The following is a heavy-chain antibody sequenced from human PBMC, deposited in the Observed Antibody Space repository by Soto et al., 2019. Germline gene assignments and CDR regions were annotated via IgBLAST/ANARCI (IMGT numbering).Heavy chain of an antibody. CDR2: IYWDDDK. Sequence: QITLNESGPTQVKPRQTLTLTCTFSGFSLTTSGVGVGWIRQSPGKAPERLALIYWDDDKRYSQSLKSRLTNTKDTAKNQVVLTMADLDPAETATYYCAHRVLRTVFGLITTTAIYFDFWGQGPPVAVSS. CDR1: GFSLTTSGVG. V-gene: IGHV2-5*02. J-gene: IGHJ4*02. CDR3: AHRVLRTVFGLITTTAIYFDF. D-gene: IGHD3-3*01.